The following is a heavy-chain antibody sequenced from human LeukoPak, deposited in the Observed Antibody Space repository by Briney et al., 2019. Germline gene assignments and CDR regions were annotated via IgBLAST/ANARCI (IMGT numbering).Heavy chain of an antibody. CDR1: GGTFSSYA. D-gene: IGHD6-13*01. Sequence: ASVKVSCKASGGTFSSYAISWVRQAPGQGLEWMGRIIPILGIANYAQKFQGRVTITADESTSTAYMELSSLRSEDTAVYYCAKFLAAAGSDWYFDLWGRGTLVTVSS. CDR3: AKFLAAAGSDWYFDL. V-gene: IGHV1-69*04. CDR2: IIPILGIA. J-gene: IGHJ2*01.